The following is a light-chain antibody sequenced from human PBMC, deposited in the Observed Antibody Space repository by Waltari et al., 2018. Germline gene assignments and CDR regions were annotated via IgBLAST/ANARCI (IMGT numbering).Light chain of an antibody. CDR1: SSDVGAYNY. J-gene: IGLJ1*01. CDR2: EVT. CDR3: SSYAGNNNCV. V-gene: IGLV2-8*01. Sequence: SPGQSVTISCTGTSSDVGAYNYVSWYQQYPGKAPKLMIYEVTKRPSGVPDRFSASKSGNTASLTVSGLQAEDEADYYCSSYAGNNNCVFGTGTKVTVL.